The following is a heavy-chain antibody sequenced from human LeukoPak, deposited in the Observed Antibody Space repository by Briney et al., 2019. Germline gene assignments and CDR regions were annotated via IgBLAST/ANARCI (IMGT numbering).Heavy chain of an antibody. CDR2: IHYRGST. CDR1: GGSISSGSYY. J-gene: IGHJ4*02. D-gene: IGHD1-26*01. Sequence: PSETLPLTCTVSGGSISSGSYYWGWIRQPPGKGLEWIGSIHYRGSTSHNPSLKSRVTISVDTSKNQFSLNLSSVTAADTAVYYCARQHARAVGPTTILDHWGQGTLVTVSS. V-gene: IGHV4-39*01. CDR3: ARQHARAVGPTTILDH.